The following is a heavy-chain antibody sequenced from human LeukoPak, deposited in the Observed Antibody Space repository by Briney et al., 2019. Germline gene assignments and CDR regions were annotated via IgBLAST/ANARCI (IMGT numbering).Heavy chain of an antibody. Sequence: GGSLRLSCEASKFIFSNYWMSWVRQAPGKGLEWVAYIKKTGSETYYVDSVKGRFTITRDNARNPVFLQMNSLRAEDTAVYYCAKDTGSSGYYYISDGFDIWGQGTMVTVSS. J-gene: IGHJ3*02. V-gene: IGHV3-7*01. CDR1: KFIFSNYW. CDR2: IKKTGSET. CDR3: AKDTGSSGYYYISDGFDI. D-gene: IGHD3-22*01.